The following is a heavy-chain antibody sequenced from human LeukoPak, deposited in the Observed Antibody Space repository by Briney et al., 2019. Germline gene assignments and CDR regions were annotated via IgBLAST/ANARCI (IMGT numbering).Heavy chain of an antibody. D-gene: IGHD3-10*02. V-gene: IGHV3-21*01. CDR1: GFTFSSYS. CDR3: AELGITMIGGV. CDR2: ISSSSSYI. J-gene: IGHJ6*04. Sequence: GGSLRLSCAASGFTFSSYSMNWVRQAPGKGLEWVSSISSSSSYIYYADSVKGRFTISRDNAKNSLHLQMNSLRAEDTAVYYCAELGITMIGGVWGKGTTVTISS.